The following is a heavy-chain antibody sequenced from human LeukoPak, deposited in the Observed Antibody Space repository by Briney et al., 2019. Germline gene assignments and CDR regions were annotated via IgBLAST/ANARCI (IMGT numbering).Heavy chain of an antibody. V-gene: IGHV1-69*04. CDR1: GGTFSSYA. Sequence: SVKVSCKASGGTFSSYAISWVRQAPGQGLEWMGRIIPIFGIANYAQKFQGRGTITADKSTSTAYMELSSLRSEDTAVYYCARDSGSYYSYYFDYWGQGTLVTVSS. CDR2: IIPIFGIA. CDR3: ARDSGSYYSYYFDY. J-gene: IGHJ4*02. D-gene: IGHD1-26*01.